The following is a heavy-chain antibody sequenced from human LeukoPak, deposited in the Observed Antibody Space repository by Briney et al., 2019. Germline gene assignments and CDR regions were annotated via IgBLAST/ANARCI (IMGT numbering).Heavy chain of an antibody. D-gene: IGHD3-22*01. CDR3: AGGNYYDSTAPAY. J-gene: IGHJ4*02. Sequence: GASVKVSCKASGYTFTGYYMHWGRQAPGQGLEWMGWINPNSGGTDYPQKFQGRVTMTSDTSISTAYMELSRLRSDDTAVYYCAGGNYYDSTAPAYWGQGTLVTVSS. CDR2: INPNSGGT. CDR1: GYTFTGYY. V-gene: IGHV1-2*02.